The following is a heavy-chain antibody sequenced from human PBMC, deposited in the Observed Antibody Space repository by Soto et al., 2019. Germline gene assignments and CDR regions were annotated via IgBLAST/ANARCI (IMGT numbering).Heavy chain of an antibody. CDR1: GHSISSNW. D-gene: IGHD3-22*01. CDR2: IDPSDSFT. Sequence: LGESLTVSRQSLGHSISSNWITWVLQMPGKGLECMGRIDPSDSFTYYRPSFEGHVTISADRSINTAYLQWSSLKASDTAIYYCARSGTTYSNKSGYSVWGQGTLVTVSS. J-gene: IGHJ4*02. V-gene: IGHV5-10-1*01. CDR3: ARSGTTYSNKSGYSV.